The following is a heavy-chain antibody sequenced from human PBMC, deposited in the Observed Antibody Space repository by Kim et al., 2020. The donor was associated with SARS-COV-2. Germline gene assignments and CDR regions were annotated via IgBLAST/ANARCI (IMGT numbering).Heavy chain of an antibody. CDR1: GFTFNIDA. V-gene: IGHV3-23*01. CDR3: ARGSDD. CDR2: ITGSGDNT. Sequence: GGSLRLPCAASGFTFNIDAMIWVRQAPGMGLECVSVITGSGDNTRYADSVKGRFTISRDNSKNMLYLQMNSLRVEDTAIYYCARGSDDWGQGTLVTVSS. J-gene: IGHJ4*02.